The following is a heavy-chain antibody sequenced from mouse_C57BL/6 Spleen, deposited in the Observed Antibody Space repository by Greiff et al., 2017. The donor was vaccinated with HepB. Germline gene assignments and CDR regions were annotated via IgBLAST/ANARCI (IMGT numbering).Heavy chain of an antibody. CDR3: ARNPHYGNYLDY. V-gene: IGHV2-2*01. CDR2: IWSGGST. Sequence: QVHVKQSGPGLVQPSQRLSITCTVSGFSLTSSGVHWVRHSPGKGLEWLGVIWSGGSTDYHAAFISRLSISQDNSKSQDFFKMNSLQADYTAIYYGARNPHYGNYLDYWGQGTTLTVSS. J-gene: IGHJ2*01. CDR1: GFSLTSSG. D-gene: IGHD2-1*01.